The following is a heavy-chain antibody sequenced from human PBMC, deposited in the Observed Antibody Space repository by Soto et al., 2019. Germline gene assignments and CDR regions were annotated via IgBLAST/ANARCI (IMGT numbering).Heavy chain of an antibody. J-gene: IGHJ4*02. CDR1: GFTFSSYW. CDR3: ARESAVGAIDY. V-gene: IGHV3-7*01. D-gene: IGHD1-26*01. Sequence: GGSLRLSCAASGFTFSSYWMSWVRQAPGKGLEWVANINQDGSEKYYVDSVKGRFTISRDNAKNSLYLQMNSLRAEDTAVYYCARESAVGAIDYWGQGTLVTVSS. CDR2: INQDGSEK.